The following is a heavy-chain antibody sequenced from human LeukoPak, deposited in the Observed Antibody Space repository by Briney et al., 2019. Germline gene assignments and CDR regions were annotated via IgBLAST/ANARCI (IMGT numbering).Heavy chain of an antibody. D-gene: IGHD6-19*01. V-gene: IGHV4-30-2*01. Sequence: PSETLSLTRAVSGGSISGGGYSWSWIRQPPGKGLEWIGYIYHSGSTYYNPSLTSRVTISVDRSKNQFSLRLSSVTAADTAVYYCAREVAAAGWFDPWGQGTLVTVSS. J-gene: IGHJ5*02. CDR1: GGSISGGGYS. CDR2: IYHSGST. CDR3: AREVAAAGWFDP.